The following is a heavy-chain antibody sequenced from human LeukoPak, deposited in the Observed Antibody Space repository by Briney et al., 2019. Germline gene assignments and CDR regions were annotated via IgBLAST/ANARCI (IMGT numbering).Heavy chain of an antibody. CDR2: ISGSGGST. Sequence: GGSLRLSCAASGFTFSSYAMSWVRQAPGKGLEWVSAISGSGGSTYYADSVKGRFTISRDNSKNTLYLQMNSLRAEDTAVYYCAKDRELYDFWSGYHHDYWGQGTLVTVSS. J-gene: IGHJ4*02. CDR3: AKDRELYDFWSGYHHDY. D-gene: IGHD3-3*01. CDR1: GFTFSSYA. V-gene: IGHV3-23*01.